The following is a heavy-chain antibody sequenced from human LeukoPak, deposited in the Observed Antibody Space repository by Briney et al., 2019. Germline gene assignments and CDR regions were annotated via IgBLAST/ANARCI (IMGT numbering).Heavy chain of an antibody. CDR2: FDPEDGET. Sequence: ASVKVSCKVSGYTLTELSMHWVRQAPGKGLEWMGGFDPEDGETIYAQKFQGRVTMTEDTSTDTAYMELSSLRSEDTAVYYCATNYLYDSSGYTNAFDIWGQGTMVTVSS. CDR3: ATNYLYDSSGYTNAFDI. V-gene: IGHV1-24*01. D-gene: IGHD3-22*01. CDR1: GYTLTELS. J-gene: IGHJ3*02.